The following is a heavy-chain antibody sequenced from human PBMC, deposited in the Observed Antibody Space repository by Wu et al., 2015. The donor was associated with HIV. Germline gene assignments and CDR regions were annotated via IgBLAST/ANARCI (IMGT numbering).Heavy chain of an antibody. J-gene: IGHJ6*02. V-gene: IGHV1-8*01. CDR1: GGTFTSYD. CDR2: MNPNSGNT. Sequence: QVQLVQSGAEVKKPGSSVKVSCKASGGTFTSYDINWVRQATGQGLEWMGWMNPNSGNTGYAQKFQGRVTMTRNTSISTAYMELSSLRSEDTAVYYCARGMRVRGIIRGYGMDVWGQGTTVTVSS. CDR3: ARGMRVRGIIRGYGMDV. D-gene: IGHD3-10*01.